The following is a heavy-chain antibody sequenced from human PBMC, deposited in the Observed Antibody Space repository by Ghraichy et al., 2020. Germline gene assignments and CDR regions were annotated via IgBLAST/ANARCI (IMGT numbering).Heavy chain of an antibody. CDR2: FDPEDDKF. CDR3: AIVPGFCSVGTCYDWFDP. J-gene: IGHJ5*02. D-gene: IGHD2-15*01. Sequence: ASVKVSCQVSGYTLTELSIHWVRQAPGKGLEWMGGFDPEDDKFIYAQKFQGRVTMTEDTSTDTAYMDLSSLRSEDTAIYYCAIVPGFCSVGTCYDWFDPWGQGTLVTVSS. V-gene: IGHV1-24*01. CDR1: GYTLTELS.